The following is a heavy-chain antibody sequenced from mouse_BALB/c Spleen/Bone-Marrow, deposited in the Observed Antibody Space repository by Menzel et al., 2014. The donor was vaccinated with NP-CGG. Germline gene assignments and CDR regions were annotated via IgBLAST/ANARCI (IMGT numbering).Heavy chain of an antibody. D-gene: IGHD2-4*01. Sequence: QVHVKQSGPELVKPGASVRISCKASGYTFTSYYIHWVKQRPGQGLEWIGWIYPGNVNTQYNEKFMGKATLTADKSSSTAYMQLSSLTSEDSAVYFCARGITTRGGDCWGQGTTLTVSS. V-gene: IGHV1S56*01. J-gene: IGHJ2*01. CDR2: IYPGNVNT. CDR3: ARGITTRGGDC. CDR1: GYTFTSYY.